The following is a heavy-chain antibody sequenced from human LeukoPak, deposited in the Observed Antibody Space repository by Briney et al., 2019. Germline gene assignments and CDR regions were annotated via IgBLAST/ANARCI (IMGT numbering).Heavy chain of an antibody. D-gene: IGHD3-10*01. CDR3: ARDLAPMVRGVIWGADDAFDI. J-gene: IGHJ3*02. Sequence: ASVKVSCKASGYTFTSYGISWVRQAPGQGLEWMGWISAYNGNTNYAQKLQGRVTMTTDTSTSTAYMELRSLRSDDTAVYYCARDLAPMVRGVIWGADDAFDIWGQGTMVTVSS. CDR2: ISAYNGNT. V-gene: IGHV1-18*01. CDR1: GYTFTSYG.